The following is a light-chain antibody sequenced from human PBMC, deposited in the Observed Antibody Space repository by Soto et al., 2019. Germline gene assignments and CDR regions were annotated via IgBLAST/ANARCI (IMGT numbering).Light chain of an antibody. CDR1: SSDIGGFNY. Sequence: QSALTQPASVSGSPGRSVTISCTGSSSDIGGFNYVSWYQHLPGRAPKQIIYNVTNRPSGISYRFSASKSGGTASLTISGLQAEDYGYYHCTSYSCSTTHVVYSGGTKLTVL. J-gene: IGLJ2*01. CDR3: TSYSCSTTHVV. CDR2: NVT. V-gene: IGLV2-14*03.